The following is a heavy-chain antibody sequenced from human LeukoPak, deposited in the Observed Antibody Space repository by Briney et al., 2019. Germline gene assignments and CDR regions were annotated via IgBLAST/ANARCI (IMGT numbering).Heavy chain of an antibody. CDR2: ISSSSSYI. CDR1: GFTFSSYS. J-gene: IGHJ4*02. Sequence: GGSLRLSCAASGFTFSSYSMNWVRQAPGKGLEWVSSISSSSSYIYYADSVKGRFTISRDSAKNSLYLQMNSLRAEDTAVYYCARGGMVTIFGVADYWGQGTLVTVSS. D-gene: IGHD3-3*01. CDR3: ARGGMVTIFGVADY. V-gene: IGHV3-21*01.